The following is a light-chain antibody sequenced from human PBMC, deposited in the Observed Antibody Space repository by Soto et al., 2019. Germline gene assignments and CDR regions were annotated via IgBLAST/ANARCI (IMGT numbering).Light chain of an antibody. CDR2: KAF. CDR3: MQGTHWPPVT. V-gene: IGKV2-30*01. Sequence: DVVMTQSPLSLPVTLGQPASISCRSSQSIVYSDGNAYLSWFQLRPGQSPRRLIYKAFNRDSGVPDRFSGSGSGTDFTLKISRVEAEDVGVYYCMQGTHWPPVTFGQGTKLEIK. J-gene: IGKJ2*01. CDR1: QSIVYSDGNAY.